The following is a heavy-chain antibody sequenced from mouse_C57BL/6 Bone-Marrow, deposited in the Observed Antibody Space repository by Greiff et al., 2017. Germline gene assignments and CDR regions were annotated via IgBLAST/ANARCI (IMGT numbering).Heavy chain of an antibody. CDR1: GYTFTSYW. Sequence: QVQLQQPGAELVMPGASVKLSCKASGYTFTSYWMHWVKQRPGQGLEWIGELDPSDSYTNYNQKFKGKSTLPVDKSSSTAYMQLSSLTSEDSAVYYCARGRLYDGYYYYAMDYWGQGTSVTVSS. CDR3: ARGRLYDGYYYYAMDY. V-gene: IGHV1-69*01. D-gene: IGHD2-3*01. CDR2: LDPSDSYT. J-gene: IGHJ4*01.